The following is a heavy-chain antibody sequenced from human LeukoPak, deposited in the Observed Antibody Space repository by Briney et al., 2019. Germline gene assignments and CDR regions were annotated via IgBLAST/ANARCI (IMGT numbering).Heavy chain of an antibody. D-gene: IGHD3-10*01. J-gene: IGHJ4*02. V-gene: IGHV3-33*01. CDR1: GFTFISYG. CDR2: IWQEGSDK. CDR3: ARGKDLVRGVIDY. Sequence: GGSLRLSCAASGFTFISYGMHWVRQAPGKGLEWVAVIWQEGSDKNYADSVKGRFTISRDNSKNTLYLQMNSLRAEDAAVYYCARGKDLVRGVIDYWGQGTLVTVSS.